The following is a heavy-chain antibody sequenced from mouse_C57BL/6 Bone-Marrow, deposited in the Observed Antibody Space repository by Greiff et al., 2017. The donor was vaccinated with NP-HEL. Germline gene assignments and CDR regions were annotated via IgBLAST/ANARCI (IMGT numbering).Heavy chain of an antibody. V-gene: IGHV5-4*01. CDR1: GFTFSSYA. D-gene: IGHD4-1*01. CDR2: ISDGGSYT. Sequence: EVHLVESGGGLVKPGGSLKLSCAASGFTFSSYAMSWVRQTPEKRLEWVATISDGGSYTYYPDNVKGRFTISRDNAKNNLYLQMSHLKSEDTAMYYCAKGFNWAWFAYWGQGTLVTVSA. CDR3: AKGFNWAWFAY. J-gene: IGHJ3*01.